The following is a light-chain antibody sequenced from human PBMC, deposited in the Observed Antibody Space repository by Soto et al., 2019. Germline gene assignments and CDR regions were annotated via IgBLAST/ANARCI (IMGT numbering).Light chain of an antibody. V-gene: IGLV2-8*01. Sequence: QSVLTQPPSVSGSPGQSVTMSCTGTRYDVGGYNYVSWYQQHPGKAPKVIIYEVDKRPSGVPDRFTGSKSGYTASLTVSGLLAEDEALYYCSSYTSTTTVRFVFGTGTKLTVL. J-gene: IGLJ1*01. CDR1: RYDVGGYNY. CDR2: EVD. CDR3: SSYTSTTTVRFV.